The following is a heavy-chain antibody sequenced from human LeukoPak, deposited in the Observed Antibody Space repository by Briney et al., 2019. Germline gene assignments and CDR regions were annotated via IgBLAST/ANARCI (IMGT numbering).Heavy chain of an antibody. CDR2: ISYDGRTK. D-gene: IGHD2-8*01. J-gene: IGHJ6*02. V-gene: IGHV3-30*18. CDR1: GFTFSSYG. CDR3: AKYVYENYYGMDV. Sequence: GGSLRLSCIASGFTFSSYGMHWVRQAPGKGLEWVAVISYDGRTKYYVDPVKGRFTISRDNSKNTLNLQMNSLRAEDTAVYYCAKYVYENYYGMDVWGQGTTVTVSS.